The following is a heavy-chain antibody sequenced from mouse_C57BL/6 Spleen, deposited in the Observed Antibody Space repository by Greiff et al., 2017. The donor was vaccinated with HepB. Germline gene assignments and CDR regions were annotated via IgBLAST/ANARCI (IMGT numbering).Heavy chain of an antibody. Sequence: EVQLVESGEGLVKPGGSLKLSCAASGFTFSSYAMSWVRQTPEKRLEWVAYISSGGEYIYNADTVKGRFTISRDNARNTLYLQMSSLKSEDTAMYYCTRDGSTMVTTDAMDYWGQGTSVTVSS. J-gene: IGHJ4*01. CDR1: GFTFSSYA. V-gene: IGHV5-9-1*02. CDR2: ISSGGEYI. D-gene: IGHD2-2*01. CDR3: TRDGSTMVTTDAMDY.